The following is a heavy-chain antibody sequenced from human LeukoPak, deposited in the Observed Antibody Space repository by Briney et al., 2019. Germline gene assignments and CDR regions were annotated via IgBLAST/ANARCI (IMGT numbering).Heavy chain of an antibody. Sequence: SETLSLTCTVSGGSISSYYWSWIRQPPGKGLEWIGYIYYSGSTNYNPSLKSRVTISIDTSKNQFSLKLSSVTAADTAVYYCARDYWGYSSGWYLNWFDPWGQGTLVTVSS. J-gene: IGHJ5*02. CDR2: IYYSGST. CDR3: ARDYWGYSSGWYLNWFDP. D-gene: IGHD6-19*01. CDR1: GGSISSYY. V-gene: IGHV4-59*01.